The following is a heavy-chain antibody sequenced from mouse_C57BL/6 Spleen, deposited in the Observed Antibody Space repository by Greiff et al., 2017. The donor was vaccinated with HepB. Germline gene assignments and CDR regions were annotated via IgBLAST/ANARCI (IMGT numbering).Heavy chain of an antibody. J-gene: IGHJ2*01. D-gene: IGHD2-4*01. CDR1: GFTFSDYY. V-gene: IGHV5-16*01. Sequence: EVKLVESEGGLVQPGSSMKLSCTASGFTFSDYYMAWVRQVPEKGLEWVANINYDGSSTYYLDSLKSRFIISRDNAKNILYLQMSSLKSEDTATYYCARESMITTYFDYWGQGTTLTVSS. CDR3: ARESMITTYFDY. CDR2: INYDGSST.